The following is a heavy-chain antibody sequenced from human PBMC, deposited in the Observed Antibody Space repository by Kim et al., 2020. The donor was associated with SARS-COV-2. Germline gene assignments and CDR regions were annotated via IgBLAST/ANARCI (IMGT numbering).Heavy chain of an antibody. CDR1: GYSFTGYY. D-gene: IGHD6-6*01. J-gene: IGHJ4*02. CDR3: ARSDTSSGF. Sequence: ASVKVSCKASGYSFTGYYLHWVRQAPGQGLEWMGWINPSNGGANFAQKFQGRVTMTRDTSINTVYMELGSLTSDDTAVYFCARSDTSSGFWGQGTLGTVS. CDR2: INPSNGGA. V-gene: IGHV1-2*02.